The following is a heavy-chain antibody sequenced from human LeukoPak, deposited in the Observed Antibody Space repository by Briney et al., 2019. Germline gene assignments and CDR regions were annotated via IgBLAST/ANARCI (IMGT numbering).Heavy chain of an antibody. CDR2: INTNTGNP. J-gene: IGHJ5*02. CDR1: GYTFTSYA. CDR3: ARESAHYDILTGYSHWFDP. V-gene: IGHV7-4-1*02. Sequence: GASVEVSCKASGYTFTSYAMNWVRQAPGQGLEWMGWINTNTGNPTYAQGFTGRFVFSLDTSVSTAYLQISSLKAEDTAVYYCARESAHYDILTGYSHWFDPWGQGTLVTVSS. D-gene: IGHD3-9*01.